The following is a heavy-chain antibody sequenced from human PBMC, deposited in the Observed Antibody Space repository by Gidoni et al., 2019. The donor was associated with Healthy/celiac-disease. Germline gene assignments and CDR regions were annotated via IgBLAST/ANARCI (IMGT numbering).Heavy chain of an antibody. CDR3: ARGGYYDFWSGPPYYYYYYGMDV. D-gene: IGHD3-3*01. J-gene: IGHJ6*02. CDR2: IYYSGST. CDR1: GCSISRGGSY. Sequence: QLQLQASGPGLVKPSQTLSLPCPFSGCSISRGGSYWRWIRQHPGKGREWIGYIYYSGSTYYTPSRKSRVTRSVDTSKNQFSLKLSSVTAADTAVYYCARGGYYDFWSGPPYYYYYYGMDVWGQGTTVTVSS. V-gene: IGHV4-31*03.